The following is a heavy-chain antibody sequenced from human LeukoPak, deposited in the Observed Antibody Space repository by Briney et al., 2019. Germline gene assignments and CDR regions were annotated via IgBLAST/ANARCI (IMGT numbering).Heavy chain of an antibody. CDR2: INHSGST. J-gene: IGHJ3*02. CDR3: ARRFLTGYYRGAFDI. D-gene: IGHD3-9*01. Sequence: PSETLSLTCAVYGGSFSGYYWSWIRQPPGKGLEWIGEINHSGSTNYNPSLKSRVTISVDTSKNQFSLKLSSVTAADTAVYYCARRFLTGYYRGAFDIWGQGTMVTVSS. V-gene: IGHV4-34*01. CDR1: GGSFSGYY.